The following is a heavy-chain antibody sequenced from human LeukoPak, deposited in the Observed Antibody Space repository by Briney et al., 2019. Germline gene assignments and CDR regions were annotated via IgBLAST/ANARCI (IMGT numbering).Heavy chain of an antibody. V-gene: IGHV3-23*01. CDR1: GFTFSSYA. Sequence: GGSLRLSCAASGFTFSSYAMSWVRQAPGKGLEWVSAISGSGGSTYYADSVKGRFTISRDNSKNTLYLQMNSLRAEDTAVYYCAKVQRGITMIVVVTNGYNWFDPWGQGTLVTVSS. CDR3: AKVQRGITMIVVVTNGYNWFDP. J-gene: IGHJ5*02. D-gene: IGHD3-22*01. CDR2: ISGSGGST.